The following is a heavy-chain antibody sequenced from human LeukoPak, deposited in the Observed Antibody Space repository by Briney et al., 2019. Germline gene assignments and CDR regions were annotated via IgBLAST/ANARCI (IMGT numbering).Heavy chain of an antibody. CDR1: GYTFTSYY. CDR2: INPSGGST. J-gene: IGHJ5*02. D-gene: IGHD1-1*01. CDR3: AREGTGTTGWFDP. Sequence: ASVKVSCKASGYTFTSYYMHWVRQASGQGLEWMGIINPSGGSTSYAQKFQGRVTMTRDTSTSTVYMELSSLRSEDTAVYYCAREGTGTTGWFDPWGQGTLVTVSS. V-gene: IGHV1-46*01.